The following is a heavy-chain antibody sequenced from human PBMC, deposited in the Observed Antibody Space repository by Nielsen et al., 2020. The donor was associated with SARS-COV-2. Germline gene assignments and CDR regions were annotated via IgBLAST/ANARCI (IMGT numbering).Heavy chain of an antibody. CDR2: ISGSGNTI. D-gene: IGHD3-22*01. V-gene: IGHV3-48*03. J-gene: IGHJ4*02. CDR3: ARDADYYDSSGYYVVFFDY. CDR1: GFTFSSYE. Sequence: GESLKISCAASGFTFSSYEMNWVRQAPGMGLEWVSYISGSGNTIYYADSVKGRFTISRDNAKNSLYLQMNSLRAEDTAVYYCARDADYYDSSGYYVVFFDYWGQGTLVTVSS.